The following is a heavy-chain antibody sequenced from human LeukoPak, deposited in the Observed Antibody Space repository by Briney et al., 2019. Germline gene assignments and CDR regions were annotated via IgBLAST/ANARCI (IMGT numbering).Heavy chain of an antibody. D-gene: IGHD2-2*01. Sequence: SETLSLTCAVYGGSFSGYYWSWVRQPPGKGLEWIGEINHSGSTNYNPSLKSRVTISVDTSKNQFSLKLSSVTAADTAVYYCARVRRVPHYYGMDVWGQGTTVTVSS. CDR2: INHSGST. CDR1: GGSFSGYY. CDR3: ARVRRVPHYYGMDV. J-gene: IGHJ6*02. V-gene: IGHV4-34*01.